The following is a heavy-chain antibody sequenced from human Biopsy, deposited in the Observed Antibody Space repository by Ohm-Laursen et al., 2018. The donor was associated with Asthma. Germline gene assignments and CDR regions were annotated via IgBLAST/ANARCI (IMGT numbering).Heavy chain of an antibody. CDR2: ISSRGSNI. Sequence: SLRLSCAASGFTFRDHYMTWIRQAPGKGLEWVAYISSRGSNIFYADSVKGRFTISRDNAKNSLYLQMNSLRAEDTAVYYCARVMELELLDYWGQGTLVTVSS. J-gene: IGHJ4*02. CDR3: ARVMELELLDY. D-gene: IGHD1-7*01. V-gene: IGHV3-11*01. CDR1: GFTFRDHY.